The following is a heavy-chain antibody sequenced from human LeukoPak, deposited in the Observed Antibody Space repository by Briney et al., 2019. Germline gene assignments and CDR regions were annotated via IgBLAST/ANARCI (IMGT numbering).Heavy chain of an antibody. CDR2: ISGSGGST. D-gene: IGHD3-22*01. J-gene: IGHJ4*02. CDR1: GFTFSSYA. Sequence: PGGSLRLSCAASGFTFSSYAMSWVRQAPGKGLEWVSAISGSGGSTYYADSVKGRFTISRDNSKNTLYLQMNSLRAEDTAVYYCAKDNYYDSSGYYIHWGRGTLVTVSS. CDR3: AKDNYYDSSGYYIH. V-gene: IGHV3-23*01.